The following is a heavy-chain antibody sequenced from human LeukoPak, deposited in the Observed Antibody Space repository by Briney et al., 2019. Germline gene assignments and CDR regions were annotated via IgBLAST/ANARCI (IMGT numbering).Heavy chain of an antibody. V-gene: IGHV3-74*01. J-gene: IGHJ5*02. CDR1: GFTFRNFW. CDR3: ARTLGVPSAFDP. CDR2: INSDGSST. Sequence: PGRSLRLSCAASGFTFRNFWMHWVRQPPGKGLLWVSRINSDGSSTTYADSMKGRFTISRDNTKNTLYLQMNSLRAEDTAVYYCARTLGVPSAFDPWGQGTLVTVSS. D-gene: IGHD2-2*01.